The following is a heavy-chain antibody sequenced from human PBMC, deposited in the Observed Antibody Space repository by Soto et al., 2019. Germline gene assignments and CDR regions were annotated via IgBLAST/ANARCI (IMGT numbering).Heavy chain of an antibody. CDR2: IYHSGST. Sequence: QVQLQESGPGLVKPSGTLSLTCAVSGGSISSSNWWSWVRQPPGKGLEWIGEIYHSGSTNYNPSLKRRVTISVEQAKDQFSREVSSVAAADTGVYYCARAYSSSVDYWGQGTLVTVSS. V-gene: IGHV4-4*02. CDR1: GGSISSSNW. J-gene: IGHJ4*02. CDR3: ARAYSSSVDY. D-gene: IGHD6-6*01.